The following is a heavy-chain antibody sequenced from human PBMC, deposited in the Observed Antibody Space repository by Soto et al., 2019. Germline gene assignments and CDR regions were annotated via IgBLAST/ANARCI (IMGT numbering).Heavy chain of an antibody. Sequence: PLETQSLTWTVAGGSIRSGGYYWSWIHQPPGKGLEWIGYIYYSGSTNYNPSLKSRVTISIDTSKNQFSLKLSSVTAADTAVYYCARAPRGNYGYPSYFDYWGQGTLVTVSS. CDR1: GGSIRSGGYY. V-gene: IGHV4-61*08. CDR3: ARAPRGNYGYPSYFDY. J-gene: IGHJ4*02. D-gene: IGHD3-10*01. CDR2: IYYSGST.